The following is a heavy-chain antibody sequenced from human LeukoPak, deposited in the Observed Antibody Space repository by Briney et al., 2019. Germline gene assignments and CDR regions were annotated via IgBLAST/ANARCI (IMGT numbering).Heavy chain of an antibody. J-gene: IGHJ4*02. CDR3: ASMGFGELLSRPSTDNTQFDY. V-gene: IGHV1-69*02. CDR2: IIPILGIA. D-gene: IGHD3-10*01. CDR1: AYTFTGYY. Sequence: SVKVSCKASAYTFTGYYMHWVRQAPGQGLEWMGRIIPILGIANYAQKFQGRVTITADKSTSTAYMELSSLRSEDTAVYYCASMGFGELLSRPSTDNTQFDYWGQGTLVTVSS.